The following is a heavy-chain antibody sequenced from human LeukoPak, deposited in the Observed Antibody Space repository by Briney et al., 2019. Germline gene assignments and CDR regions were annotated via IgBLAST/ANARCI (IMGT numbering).Heavy chain of an antibody. V-gene: IGHV4-4*07. CDR1: GGSISSYY. Sequence: PSETLSLTCTVSGGSISSYYWSWIRQPAGKGLEWIGRIYTSGSTNYNPSLKSRVTMSVDTSKNQFSLKLSSVTAADTAVYYCARETRNPYYYDSSGYNFDYWGQGTLSPSPQ. J-gene: IGHJ4*02. CDR2: IYTSGST. CDR3: ARETRNPYYYDSSGYNFDY. D-gene: IGHD3-22*01.